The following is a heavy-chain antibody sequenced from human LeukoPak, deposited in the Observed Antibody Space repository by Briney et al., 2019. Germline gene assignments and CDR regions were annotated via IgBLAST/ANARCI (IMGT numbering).Heavy chain of an antibody. J-gene: IGHJ4*02. CDR1: GFTFSSYT. CDR3: ARDAVVTAIRSFDY. CDR2: ISSSSTYI. Sequence: GGSLRLSCAASGFTFSSYTMNWVRQAPGKGLEWVSSISSSSTYIYYADSVKDRFTISRDNAKNSLYLQMNSLRTEDTAVYYCARDAVVTAIRSFDYWGQGTLVTVSS. V-gene: IGHV3-21*01. D-gene: IGHD2-21*02.